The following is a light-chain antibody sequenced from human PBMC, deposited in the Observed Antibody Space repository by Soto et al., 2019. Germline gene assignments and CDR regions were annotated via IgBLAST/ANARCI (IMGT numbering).Light chain of an antibody. CDR2: DTA. Sequence: QAVVTQEPSLTVSPGGTVILTCGSSTGPVTSGHFPYWFQQKPGQAPKILIYDTANKHSWTPVRFSGSLLGGKAALTLSGARPEDEADYYCLLFHSGAAVFGGGTKLTVL. V-gene: IGLV7-46*01. CDR1: TGPVTSGHF. CDR3: LLFHSGAAV. J-gene: IGLJ3*02.